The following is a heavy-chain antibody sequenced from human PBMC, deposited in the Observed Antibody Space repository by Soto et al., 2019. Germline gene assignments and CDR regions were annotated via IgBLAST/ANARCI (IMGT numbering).Heavy chain of an antibody. CDR3: ERDTSSVIGVVIPSGPGGY. V-gene: IGHV3-21*01. CDR1: GFTFSSYS. J-gene: IGHJ4*02. CDR2: ISSSSSYI. Sequence: GGSLRLSCAASGFTFSSYSMNWVRQAPGKGLEWVSSISSSSSYIYYADSVKGRFTISRDNAKNSLYLQMNSLRAEDTAVYYCERDTSSVIGVVIPSGPGGYWGQGTLVTVSS. D-gene: IGHD3-3*01.